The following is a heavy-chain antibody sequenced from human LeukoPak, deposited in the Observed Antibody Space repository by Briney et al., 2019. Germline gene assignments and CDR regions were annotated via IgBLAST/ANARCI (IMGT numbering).Heavy chain of an antibody. D-gene: IGHD4-17*01. CDR1: GFPFSSYS. CDR2: VSTTSSHI. Sequence: GGSLRLSCAASGFPFSSYSMNWVRQAPGKGLEWVSSVSTTSSHIYYADSVKGRFTISRDNAKNSLYLQMNSLRAEDTAVYFCARSYGDHGFDYWGQGTLVTVSS. J-gene: IGHJ4*02. V-gene: IGHV3-21*01. CDR3: ARSYGDHGFDY.